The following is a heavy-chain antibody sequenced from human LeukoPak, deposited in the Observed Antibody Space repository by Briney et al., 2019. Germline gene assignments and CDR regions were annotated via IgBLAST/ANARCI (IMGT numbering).Heavy chain of an antibody. J-gene: IGHJ3*02. CDR1: GGSVSSGSYY. Sequence: SETLSLTYTVSGGSVSSGSYYWSWVRQPPGKGLEWIGYIYYSGSTNYNPSLKSRVTISVDTSKNQFSLKLSSVTAADTAVYYCARDGPSDAFDIWGQGTMVTVSS. CDR2: IYYSGST. CDR3: ARDGPSDAFDI. V-gene: IGHV4-61*01.